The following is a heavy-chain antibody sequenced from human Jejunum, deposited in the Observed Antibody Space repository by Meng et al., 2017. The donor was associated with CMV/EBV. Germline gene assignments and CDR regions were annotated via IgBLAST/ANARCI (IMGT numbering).Heavy chain of an antibody. J-gene: IGHJ4*02. CDR3: VRQDSRSWDFDH. D-gene: IGHD6-6*01. CDR1: GYTFIGYY. CDR2: INSDSGDT. Sequence: SDKASGYTFIGYYIHWVRQAPGQGLEWMGWINSDSGDTNYAQKFQAWVTMTRDTSITTAYMELRRLGYDDTAVYYCVRQDSRSWDFDHWGQGTLVTVSS. V-gene: IGHV1-2*04.